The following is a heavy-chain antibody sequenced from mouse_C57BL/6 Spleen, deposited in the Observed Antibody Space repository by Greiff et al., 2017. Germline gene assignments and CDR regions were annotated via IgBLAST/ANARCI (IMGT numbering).Heavy chain of an antibody. CDR2: INPGSGGT. CDR1: GYAFTNYL. D-gene: IGHD1-1*01. Sequence: VQLQESGAELVRPGTSVKVSCKASGYAFTNYLIEWVKQRPGQGLEWIGVINPGSGGTNYNEKFKGKATLTADKSSSTAYMQLSSLTSEDAAVXFCARGGDGSSPYWYFDVWGTGTTVTVSS. CDR3: ARGGDGSSPYWYFDV. V-gene: IGHV1-54*01. J-gene: IGHJ1*03.